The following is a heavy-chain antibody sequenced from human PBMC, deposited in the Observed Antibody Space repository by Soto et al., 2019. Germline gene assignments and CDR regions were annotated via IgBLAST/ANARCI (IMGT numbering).Heavy chain of an antibody. V-gene: IGHV3-53*02. Sequence: EVQLVETGGGLIQPGGSLSLSCAASGLAVTSNYMSWVRQAPGKGLEWVSIVYSSGTTYYADSVKGRFTFSRDKSKNTIYLQMRNLRAEDTAVYYCARVDTSDYYYSMDVWGQGTTVTVSS. CDR2: VYSSGTT. CDR1: GLAVTSNY. J-gene: IGHJ6*02. CDR3: ARVDTSDYYYSMDV. D-gene: IGHD5-18*01.